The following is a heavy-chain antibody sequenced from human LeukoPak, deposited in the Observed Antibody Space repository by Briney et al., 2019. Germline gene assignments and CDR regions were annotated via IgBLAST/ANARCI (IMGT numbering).Heavy chain of an antibody. CDR2: IKEDGSEN. D-gene: IGHD3-10*01. CDR3: ARDYGSGTSYFDP. CDR1: GFTFSYYW. V-gene: IGHV3-7*01. J-gene: IGHJ5*02. Sequence: GGSLRLSCAASGFTFSYYWMSWVRQAPGKGLEWVANIKEDGSENYSVDSVKGRFTISRDNAKNSLYLQMNSLRAEDTAVYYCARDYGSGTSYFDPWGQGTLVTVSS.